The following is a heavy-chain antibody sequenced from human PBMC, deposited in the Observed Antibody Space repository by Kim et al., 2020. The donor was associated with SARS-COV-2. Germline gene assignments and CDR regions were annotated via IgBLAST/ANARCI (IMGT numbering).Heavy chain of an antibody. CDR1: GYTFTSYA. J-gene: IGHJ5*02. CDR2: INTNTGHP. D-gene: IGHD6-13*01. CDR3: ARSLIAVGGTDWFDP. V-gene: IGHV7-4-1*02. Sequence: ASVKVSCKAFGYTFTSYAMNWVRQAPGQGLEWMGWINTNTGHPTYAQGFTGRFVFSLDTYVSTAYLQISSLKAEDTAVYYCARSLIAVGGTDWFDPWGQGTLVTVAS.